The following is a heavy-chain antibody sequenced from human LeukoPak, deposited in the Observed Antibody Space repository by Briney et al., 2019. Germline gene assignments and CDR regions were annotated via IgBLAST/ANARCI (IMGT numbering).Heavy chain of an antibody. CDR2: INSDGSDT. CDR3: TRVSSPVGHFDS. D-gene: IGHD1-26*01. Sequence: GGSLRLSCAASGFTFSTYWMHWFRQAPGKGLVWVSRINSDGSDTVYAGSVKGRFTISRDNAKNTLYLQMNSLRADDTAVYYCTRVSSPVGHFDSWGQGTLITVSP. V-gene: IGHV3-74*01. J-gene: IGHJ4*02. CDR1: GFTFSTYW.